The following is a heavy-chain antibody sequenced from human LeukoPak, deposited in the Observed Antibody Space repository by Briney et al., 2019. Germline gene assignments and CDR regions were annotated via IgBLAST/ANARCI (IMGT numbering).Heavy chain of an antibody. CDR1: GDSVSHYY. CDR2: IYHSGST. D-gene: IGHD2-8*01. J-gene: IGHJ4*02. CDR3: ARHANGETYPIDI. V-gene: IGHV4-59*08. Sequence: PSETLSLTCTFSGDSVSHYYWGWIRQPPGKGLEYIGYIYHSGSTNYNPSLKSRVTISVSTSNNQFSLKLSSVTAADTAVYYCARHANGETYPIDIWGQGTLVTVSS.